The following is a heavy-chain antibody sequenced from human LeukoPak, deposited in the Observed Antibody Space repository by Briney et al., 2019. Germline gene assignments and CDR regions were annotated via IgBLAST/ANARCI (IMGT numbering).Heavy chain of an antibody. J-gene: IGHJ4*02. CDR2: INHSGST. V-gene: IGHV4-34*01. CDR3: AKYDYYDSSGYPGIDY. CDR1: GGSFSGYY. D-gene: IGHD3-22*01. Sequence: PSEPLSLTCAVYGGSFSGYYWNWIRQPPGKGLEWIGEINHSGSTNYNPSLKSRVTISVDTSKNQFSLKLTSVTAAETAVYYRAKYDYYDSSGYPGIDYWGQGTLVTVSS.